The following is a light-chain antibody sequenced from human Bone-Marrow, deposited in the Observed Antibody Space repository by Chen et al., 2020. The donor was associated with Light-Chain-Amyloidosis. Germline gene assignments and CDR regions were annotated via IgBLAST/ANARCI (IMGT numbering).Light chain of an antibody. V-gene: IGLV4-69*01. CDR2: LNSDGSH. CDR3: QTWGTGIQV. Sequence: QLVVTQSPSASASLGASVKLTCTLSSDHSNYAVAWHQQQPEKGPRYLMKLNSDGSHNKEAGITGRFSGSSSGAERYLTISSLQSEDEADYFCQTWGTGIQVFGGGTKLTVL. J-gene: IGLJ3*02. CDR1: SDHSNYA.